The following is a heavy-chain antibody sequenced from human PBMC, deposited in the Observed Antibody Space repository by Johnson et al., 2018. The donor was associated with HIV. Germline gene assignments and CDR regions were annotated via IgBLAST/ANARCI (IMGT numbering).Heavy chain of an antibody. CDR1: GFTFSSYT. Sequence: QMLLVESGGGVVQPGRSLRLSCVVSGFTFSSYTMHWVRQAPGKGLEWVAVISYDESNKDYADSVKGRFTISRDNSKNTLYLQMISLRVEDTAVCYCARDRREYSSSRWPDAFDIWGQGTMVTVSS. D-gene: IGHD6-6*01. CDR2: ISYDESNK. CDR3: ARDRREYSSSRWPDAFDI. J-gene: IGHJ3*02. V-gene: IGHV3-30-3*01.